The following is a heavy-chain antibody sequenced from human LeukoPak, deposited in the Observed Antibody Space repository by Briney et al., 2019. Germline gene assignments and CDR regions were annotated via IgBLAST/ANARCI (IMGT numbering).Heavy chain of an antibody. CDR2: ISYDGSNK. V-gene: IGHV3-30*04. CDR3: ARDKQGSYYPLRYSYYYGMDV. J-gene: IGHJ6*04. D-gene: IGHD3-10*01. Sequence: GGSLRLSCAASGFTFSSYAMHWVRQAPGKGLEWVAVISYDGSNKYYADSVKGRFTISRDNSKNTLYLQINSLRAEDTAVYYCARDKQGSYYPLRYSYYYGMDVWGKGTTVTVSS. CDR1: GFTFSSYA.